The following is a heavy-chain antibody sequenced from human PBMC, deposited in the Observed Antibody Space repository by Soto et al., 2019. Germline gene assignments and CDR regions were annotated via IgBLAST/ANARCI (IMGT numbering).Heavy chain of an antibody. CDR3: AKNGHPLYYYYGMAV. Sequence: QGQLVQSGAEVKQPGASVKVSCKASGYSFSTYGISWVRQTPGQGLEWMGWISGYNGDTNYAQKLQGRVPMTIATSTTTAYLELRRLTYDDTAVYFCAKNGHPLYYYYGMAVWGQGTSVTVSS. D-gene: IGHD2-8*01. CDR1: GYSFSTYG. J-gene: IGHJ6*02. V-gene: IGHV1-18*01. CDR2: ISGYNGDT.